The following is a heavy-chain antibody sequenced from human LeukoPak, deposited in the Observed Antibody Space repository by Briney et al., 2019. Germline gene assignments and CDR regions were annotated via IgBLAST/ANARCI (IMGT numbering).Heavy chain of an antibody. CDR1: GFTFSSYG. CDR3: AKDNFIAVAAYYFDY. J-gene: IGHJ4*02. CDR2: IRYDGSNK. V-gene: IGHV3-30*02. Sequence: GGSLRLSCAASGFTFSSYGMHWVRQAPGKGLEWVAFIRYDGSNKYYADSVKGRFTISRDNSKNTLYLQMNSLRAEDTAVYYCAKDNFIAVAAYYFDYRGQETLVTVSS. D-gene: IGHD6-19*01.